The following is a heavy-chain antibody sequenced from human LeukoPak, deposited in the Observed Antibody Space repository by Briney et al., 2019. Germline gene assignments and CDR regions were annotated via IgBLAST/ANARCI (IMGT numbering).Heavy chain of an antibody. CDR1: GFTFSSYA. Sequence: TGGSLRLSCAASGFTFSSYAMHWVRQAPGKGLEWVAVISYDGSNKYYADSVKGRFTISRDNSKNTLCLQMNSLRAEDTAVYYCARDGYCSGGSCAENWFDPWGQGTLVTVSS. D-gene: IGHD2-15*01. V-gene: IGHV3-30-3*01. J-gene: IGHJ5*02. CDR3: ARDGYCSGGSCAENWFDP. CDR2: ISYDGSNK.